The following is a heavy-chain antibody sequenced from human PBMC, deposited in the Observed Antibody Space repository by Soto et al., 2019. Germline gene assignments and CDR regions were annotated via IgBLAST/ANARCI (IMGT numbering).Heavy chain of an antibody. CDR2: IWYDGSNK. D-gene: IGHD5-12*01. Sequence: QVQLVESGGGVVQPGRSLRLSCAASGFTFSSYGMHWVRQAPGKGLEWVAVIWYDGSNKYYADSVKGRFTISRDNSKNTLYLQMNSLRAEDTAVYYCARDAGREGWLQLDYWGQGTLVTVSS. J-gene: IGHJ4*02. V-gene: IGHV3-33*01. CDR1: GFTFSSYG. CDR3: ARDAGREGWLQLDY.